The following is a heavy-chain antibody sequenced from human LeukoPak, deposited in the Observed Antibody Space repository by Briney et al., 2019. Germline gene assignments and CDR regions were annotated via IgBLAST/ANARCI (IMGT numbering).Heavy chain of an antibody. J-gene: IGHJ4*02. V-gene: IGHV4-39*07. Sequence: SETPSLTCTVSGGSISSSSWGWIRQSPGKGLEWIGSIYYTGNTYYNPSLKSRVSISLDTSKNQFSLKLSSVTAADTAVYYCARFFDYWGQGTLVTVSS. CDR1: GGSISSSS. CDR3: ARFFDY. CDR2: IYYTGNT.